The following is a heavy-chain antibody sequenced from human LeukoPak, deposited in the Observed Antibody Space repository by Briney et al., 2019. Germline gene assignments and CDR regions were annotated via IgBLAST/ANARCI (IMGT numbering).Heavy chain of an antibody. D-gene: IGHD5-24*01. J-gene: IGHJ4*02. V-gene: IGHV3-23*01. Sequence: PGESLRLSCAASGFTFINYGMNWVRQAPGKGLEWVSGITGSGGSTYYADSVKGRFTISRDNSKNTVYLQINSLTAEDTAVYFCGRDSRWAQPDYWGQGTLVTVSS. CDR2: ITGSGGST. CDR1: GFTFINYG. CDR3: GRDSRWAQPDY.